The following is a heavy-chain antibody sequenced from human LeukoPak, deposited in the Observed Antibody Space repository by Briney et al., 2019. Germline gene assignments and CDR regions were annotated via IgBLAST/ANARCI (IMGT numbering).Heavy chain of an antibody. CDR3: TTDEYYDSSGYYYGLEFDY. CDR1: GFIFSNAW. D-gene: IGHD3-22*01. J-gene: IGHJ4*02. CDR2: IKSKTDGGTT. Sequence: PGGSLRLSCAASGFIFSNAWMSWVRQAPGKGLEWVGRIKSKTDGGTTDYAAPVKGRFTISRDGSKNTLYLQMNSLKTEDTAVYYCTTDEYYDSSGYYYGLEFDYWGQGTLVTVSS. V-gene: IGHV3-15*01.